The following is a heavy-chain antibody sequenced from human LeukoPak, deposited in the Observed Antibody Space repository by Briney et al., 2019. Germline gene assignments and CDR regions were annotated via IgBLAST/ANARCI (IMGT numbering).Heavy chain of an antibody. D-gene: IGHD5-12*01. CDR2: ISGSGGST. Sequence: GGTLRLSCAASGFTFSSYGMSWVRQAPGKGLEWVSAISGSGGSTYYADSVKGRFTISRDNSKNTLYLQMKSLRAEDTAVYYCAKGGGYEAQYYYYYLDVWGKGTTVTISS. CDR1: GFTFSSYG. J-gene: IGHJ6*03. CDR3: AKGGGYEAQYYYYYLDV. V-gene: IGHV3-23*01.